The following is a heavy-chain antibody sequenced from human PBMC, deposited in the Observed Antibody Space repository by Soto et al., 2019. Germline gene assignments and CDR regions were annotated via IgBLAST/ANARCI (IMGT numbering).Heavy chain of an antibody. Sequence: QVQLVQSGAEVKKPGASVKVSCKASGYTFTSYDINWVRQATGQGLEWMGWMNPNSGNTGYAQKFQGRVTMTRKTSISTAYIELSSLRSEDTAVYYCARVLGYCSGGSCYPDAFDIWGQGTMVTVSS. V-gene: IGHV1-8*01. CDR3: ARVLGYCSGGSCYPDAFDI. J-gene: IGHJ3*02. CDR1: GYTFTSYD. CDR2: MNPNSGNT. D-gene: IGHD2-15*01.